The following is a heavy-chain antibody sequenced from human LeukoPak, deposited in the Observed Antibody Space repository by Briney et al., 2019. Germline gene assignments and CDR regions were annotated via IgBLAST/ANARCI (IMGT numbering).Heavy chain of an antibody. CDR1: GFTFSSFA. D-gene: IGHD6-19*01. V-gene: IGHV3-64D*06. CDR2: IYSDGSRT. Sequence: GGSLRLSCAASGFTFSSFAMHWVRQAPGKGLEYLSAIYSDGSRTYYADSVKGRFTISRDNSKNTLYFEMSSLRVEDTAVYYCVKSPGSGWPVWGQGTLLAVSS. J-gene: IGHJ4*02. CDR3: VKSPGSGWPV.